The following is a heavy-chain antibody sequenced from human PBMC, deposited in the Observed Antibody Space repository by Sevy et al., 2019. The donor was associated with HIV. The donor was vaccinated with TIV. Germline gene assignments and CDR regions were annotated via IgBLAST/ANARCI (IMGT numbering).Heavy chain of an antibody. J-gene: IGHJ4*02. V-gene: IGHV3-23*01. CDR2: ISGSGATT. D-gene: IGHD6-13*01. CDR1: GFTFTSYA. CDR3: AKMFRLAVAGRFDY. Sequence: GGSLRLSCAASGFTFTSYAMSWVRQAPGKGLEWVSGISGSGATTYYADSVKGRFTISRDNSKNGLYLQLNSLRAEDTAAYYCAKMFRLAVAGRFDYWGQGALVTVSS.